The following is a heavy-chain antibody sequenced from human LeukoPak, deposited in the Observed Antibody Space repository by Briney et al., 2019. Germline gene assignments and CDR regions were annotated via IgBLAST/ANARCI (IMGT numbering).Heavy chain of an antibody. Sequence: GGSLRLSCAASGFTFSSYAMSWVRQAPGKGLEWVSVISGSGGTTYYADSVRGRFTISRDNSKDTLYLQMNSLRAEDTAVYYCAKCGSGWPYYFDYWGQGTLVTVSS. V-gene: IGHV3-23*01. CDR1: GFTFSSYA. CDR3: AKCGSGWPYYFDY. J-gene: IGHJ4*02. CDR2: ISGSGGTT. D-gene: IGHD6-19*01.